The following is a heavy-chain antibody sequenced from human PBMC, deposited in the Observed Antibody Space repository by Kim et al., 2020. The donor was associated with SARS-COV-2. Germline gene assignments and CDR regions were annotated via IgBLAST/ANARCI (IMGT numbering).Heavy chain of an antibody. CDR2: INSDGSST. CDR3: ARDCYDSSGYCFDY. V-gene: IGHV3-74*01. J-gene: IGHJ4*02. D-gene: IGHD3-22*01. Sequence: GGSLRLSCAASGFTFSNYWMHWVRQAPGKGLVWVSRINSDGSSTIYADSVKGRFTISRDNAKNTLYLQMNSLRAGDTAVYYCARDCYDSSGYCFDYWGQGTLVTVSS. CDR1: GFTFSNYW.